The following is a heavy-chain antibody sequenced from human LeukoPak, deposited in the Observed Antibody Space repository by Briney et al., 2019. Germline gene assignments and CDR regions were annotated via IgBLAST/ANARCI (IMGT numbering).Heavy chain of an antibody. V-gene: IGHV3-48*03. CDR2: ISSSGSTI. J-gene: IGHJ4*02. CDR3: AREDSSGYKPFDY. Sequence: GGSLRLSCAAPGFTFSSYEMNWVRQAPGKGLEWVSYISSSGSTIYYADSVKGRFTISRDNAKNSLYLQMNSLRAEDTAVYYCAREDSSGYKPFDYWGQGTLVTVSS. CDR1: GFTFSSYE. D-gene: IGHD3-22*01.